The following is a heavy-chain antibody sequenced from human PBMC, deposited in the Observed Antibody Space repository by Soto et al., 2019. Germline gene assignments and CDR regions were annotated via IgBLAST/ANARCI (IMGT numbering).Heavy chain of an antibody. J-gene: IGHJ6*02. CDR3: AKVALRFHGMDV. CDR2: ISYGGSNK. V-gene: IGHV3-30*18. Sequence: PGGSLRLSCAASGFTFSSYGMQWVRQAPGKGLEWVAVISYGGSNKYYADSVKGRFTISRDNSKNTLYLQMNSLRAEDTAVYYCAKVALRFHGMDVWGQGTTVTVSS. CDR1: GFTFSSYG. D-gene: IGHD3-3*01.